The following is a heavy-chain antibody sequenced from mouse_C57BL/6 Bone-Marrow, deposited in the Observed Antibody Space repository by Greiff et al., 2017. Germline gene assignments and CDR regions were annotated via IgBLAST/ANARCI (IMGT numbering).Heavy chain of an antibody. D-gene: IGHD1-1*01. CDR1: GFNIKDDY. V-gene: IGHV14-4*01. CDR2: LDPENGDT. J-gene: IGHJ2*01. Sequence: VQLQQSGAELVRPGASVKLSCTASGFNIKDDYMHWVKQRPEQGLEWIGWLDPENGDTEYASKFQGKATITAYKATNTAYLQLSRLRSEDTAVYYVSTAVTTVGAAYWGQGTILTVSS. CDR3: STAVTTVGAAY.